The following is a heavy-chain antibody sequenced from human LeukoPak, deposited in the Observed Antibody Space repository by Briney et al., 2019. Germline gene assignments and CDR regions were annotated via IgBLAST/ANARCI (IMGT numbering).Heavy chain of an antibody. CDR1: GGSISSYY. V-gene: IGHV4-59*01. D-gene: IGHD2-2*01. CDR2: IYYSGST. CDR3: ARLSGYQLPLVDY. J-gene: IGHJ4*02. Sequence: SETLSLTCTVSGGSISSYYWSWIRQPPGKGLEWFGYIYYSGSTNYNPYLKSRVTISVDTSKNQFSLKLSSVTAADTAVYYCARLSGYQLPLVDYWGQGTLVTVSS.